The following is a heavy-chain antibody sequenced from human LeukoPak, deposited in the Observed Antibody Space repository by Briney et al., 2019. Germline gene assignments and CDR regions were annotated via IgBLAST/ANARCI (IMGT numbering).Heavy chain of an antibody. Sequence: ASVKVSCKASGYIFTAYYMHWVRQAPGQGLEWMGWINPNSGGTNYAQKFQGRVTMTRDTSITTVYMELTRLTSDDTAVYYCSRGRELASSSDSVLEGYWGQGTLVTVSS. D-gene: IGHD6-6*01. CDR1: GYIFTAYY. V-gene: IGHV1-2*02. CDR2: INPNSGGT. CDR3: SRGRELASSSDSVLEGY. J-gene: IGHJ4*02.